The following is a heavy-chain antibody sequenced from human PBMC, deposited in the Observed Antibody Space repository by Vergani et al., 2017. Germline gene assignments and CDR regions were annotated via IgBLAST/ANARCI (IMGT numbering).Heavy chain of an antibody. CDR1: GGTFSSYA. CDR3: AEVRSAVRDAFDI. Sequence: QVQLVQSGAEVKKPGSSVKVSCKASGGTFSSYAISWVRQAPGQGLEWMGGIIPIFGTANYAQKFQGRVTITADESTSPAYKGLSSLRSADTAVYYCAEVRSAVRDAFDIWGQGTMVTVSS. J-gene: IGHJ3*02. V-gene: IGHV1-69*01. D-gene: IGHD4-23*01. CDR2: IIPIFGTA.